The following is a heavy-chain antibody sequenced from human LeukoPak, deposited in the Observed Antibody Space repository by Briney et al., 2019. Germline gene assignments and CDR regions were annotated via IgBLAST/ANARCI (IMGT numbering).Heavy chain of an antibody. V-gene: IGHV1-8*02. CDR3: ARDYGGNSGWFDP. J-gene: IGHJ5*02. Sequence: ASVKVSCKASGYTFTSYGISWVRQAPGQGLEWIGWMNPNGGNTGYAQKFQGRVTLTRSTSISTAYMELRSLTSEDTAVYYCARDYGGNSGWFDPWGQGTLVTVSS. CDR1: GYTFTSYG. D-gene: IGHD4-23*01. CDR2: MNPNGGNT.